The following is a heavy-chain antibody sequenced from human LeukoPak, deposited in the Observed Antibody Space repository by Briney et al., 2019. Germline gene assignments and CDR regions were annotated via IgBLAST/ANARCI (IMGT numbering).Heavy chain of an antibody. D-gene: IGHD3-22*01. CDR1: GFTFSSYG. Sequence: GGSLRLSCAASGFTFSSYGMHWVRQAPGEGLEWVAVIWYDGSNKYYADSVKGRFTISRDNSKNTLYLQMNSLRAEDTAVYYCARANYYDSSGYYHAFDYWGQGTLVTVSS. CDR3: ARANYYDSSGYYHAFDY. J-gene: IGHJ4*02. V-gene: IGHV3-33*01. CDR2: IWYDGSNK.